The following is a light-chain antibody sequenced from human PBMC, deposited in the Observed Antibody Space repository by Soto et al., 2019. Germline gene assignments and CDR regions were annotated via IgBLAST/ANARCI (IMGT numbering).Light chain of an antibody. CDR3: QQYNTWPRT. J-gene: IGKJ1*01. V-gene: IGKV3-15*01. CDR1: QGIKDY. CDR2: GAS. Sequence: EIVMTQSPATLSVSPGERATLSCRASQGIKDYVAWFQQKPGQAPRLLIYGASTRATAILARFSGSGSGTEFTLSISSLQSEDFAVYYCQQYNTWPRTFGQGTKVETK.